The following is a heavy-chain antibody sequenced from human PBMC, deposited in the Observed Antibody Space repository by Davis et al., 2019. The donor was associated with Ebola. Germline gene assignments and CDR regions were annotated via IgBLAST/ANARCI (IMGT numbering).Heavy chain of an antibody. Sequence: SLKISCAASGFTFDDYAMHWVRQAPGKGLGWVSGVNWNSGFIVYADSVKGRFTISRDNAKKSLYLQMNSLRTEDTALYFCAKGLYDTNPHLASWGQGTLVTVSS. CDR1: GFTFDDYA. J-gene: IGHJ4*02. CDR2: VNWNSGFI. D-gene: IGHD5/OR15-5a*01. V-gene: IGHV3-9*01. CDR3: AKGLYDTNPHLAS.